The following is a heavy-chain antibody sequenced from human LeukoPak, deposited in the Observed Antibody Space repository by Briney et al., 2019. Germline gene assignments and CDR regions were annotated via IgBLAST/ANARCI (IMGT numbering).Heavy chain of an antibody. Sequence: SETLSLTCTVSGGPISSHYWNWLRQPPGKGLEWIGYIYYSGSTYYNPSLKSRVTISVDTSKNQFSLKLSSVTAADTAVYYCARETTVVTPGRSDVFDIWGQGTMVTVSS. V-gene: IGHV4-59*11. CDR2: IYYSGST. D-gene: IGHD4-23*01. CDR3: ARETTVVTPGRSDVFDI. J-gene: IGHJ3*02. CDR1: GGPISSHY.